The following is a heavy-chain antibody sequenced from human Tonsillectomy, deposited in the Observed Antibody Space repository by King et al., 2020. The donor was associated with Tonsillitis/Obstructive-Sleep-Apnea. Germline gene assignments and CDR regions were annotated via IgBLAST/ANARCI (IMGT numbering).Heavy chain of an antibody. CDR1: GGSISSYY. D-gene: IGHD2-2*01. Sequence: VQLQESGPGLVKPSETLSLTCTVSGGSISSYYWSWIRQPPGKGLEWIGYIYYSGSTNYNPSLTNRVTISVDTSKNQFSLKLSSVTAADTAVYYCAGIPRYCSSTSCPKINWFDPWGQGTLVTVSS. CDR2: IYYSGST. J-gene: IGHJ5*02. V-gene: IGHV4-59*01. CDR3: AGIPRYCSSTSCPKINWFDP.